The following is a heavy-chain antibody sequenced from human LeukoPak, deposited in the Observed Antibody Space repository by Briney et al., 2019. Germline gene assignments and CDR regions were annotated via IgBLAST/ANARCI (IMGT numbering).Heavy chain of an antibody. CDR2: IFSGGST. CDR1: GFDVSSNS. CDR3: AAWRGSNWFDY. J-gene: IGHJ4*02. D-gene: IGHD6-13*01. Sequence: GGSLRLSCAASGFDVSSNSMCWVRQAPGKGLEWVSVIFSGGSTNYANSMKGRFTISRDNSKNTLYLQMNSLRGEDTAVYYCAAWRGSNWFDYWGQGTQVTVSS. V-gene: IGHV3-53*01.